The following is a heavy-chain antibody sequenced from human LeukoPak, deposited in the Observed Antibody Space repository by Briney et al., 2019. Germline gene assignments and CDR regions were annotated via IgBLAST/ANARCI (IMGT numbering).Heavy chain of an antibody. Sequence: GGSLRLSCAASGFTFSSYSMNWVRQAPGKGLEWVSSISSSSSTIYYADSVKGRFTISRDNAKNSLYLQMNSLRDEDTAVYYCARDVSSGSHVAGHVYYYGMDVWGQGTTVTVSS. CDR1: GFTFSSYS. J-gene: IGHJ6*02. D-gene: IGHD2-15*01. V-gene: IGHV3-48*02. CDR2: ISSSSSTI. CDR3: ARDVSSGSHVAGHVYYYGMDV.